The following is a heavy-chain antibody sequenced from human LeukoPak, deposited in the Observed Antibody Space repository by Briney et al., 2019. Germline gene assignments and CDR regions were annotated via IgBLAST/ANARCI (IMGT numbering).Heavy chain of an antibody. D-gene: IGHD5-18*01. V-gene: IGHV3-49*04. CDR2: IRSKAYRGTT. CDR1: GFTFGDHA. J-gene: IGHJ6*02. CDR3: TRGPIQLWIHNAMDV. Sequence: GGSLRLSCITSGFTFGDHAMSWVRQAPGKGLEWVGFIRSKAYRGTTEYAASVKGRFTISRDDSRGIAYLQMNSLITEDTAVYYCTRGPIQLWIHNAMDVWGQGTTVTVS.